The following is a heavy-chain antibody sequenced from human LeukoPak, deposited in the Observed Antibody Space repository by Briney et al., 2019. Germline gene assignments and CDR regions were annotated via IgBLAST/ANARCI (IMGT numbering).Heavy chain of an antibody. CDR3: ARAWMITHALNY. CDR2: MNPYSGNA. D-gene: IGHD3-16*01. V-gene: IGHV1-8*01. J-gene: IGHJ4*02. CDR1: GYTFTSYE. Sequence: ASVKVSCKASGYTFTSYEINWVRQATGQGLEWMGWMNPYSGNAGYSQKFQGRVTMTRDTSVNTAYMEVSSLRSEDTAVYYCARAWMITHALNYWGQGTLVTVSS.